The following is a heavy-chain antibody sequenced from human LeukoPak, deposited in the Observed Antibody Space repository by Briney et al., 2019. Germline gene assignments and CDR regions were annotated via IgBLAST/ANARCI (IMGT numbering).Heavy chain of an antibody. J-gene: IGHJ4*02. Sequence: PGGSLRLSCAASGFTFSSYAMHWVRQAPGKGLEWVAVISYDGSNKYYADSVKGRFTISRDNSKNTLYLQMNSLRAEDTAVYYCARGEYSGSSIPSLFDYWGQGTLVTVSS. D-gene: IGHD1-26*01. CDR2: ISYDGSNK. CDR3: ARGEYSGSSIPSLFDY. CDR1: GFTFSSYA. V-gene: IGHV3-30-3*01.